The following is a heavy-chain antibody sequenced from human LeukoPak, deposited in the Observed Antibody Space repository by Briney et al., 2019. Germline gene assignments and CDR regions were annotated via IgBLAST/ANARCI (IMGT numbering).Heavy chain of an antibody. D-gene: IGHD3-3*01. CDR2: IYTSGST. Sequence: SQTLSLTCTVSGGSISSGSYYWSWIRQPAGKGLEWIGRIYTSGSTNYNPSLKSRVTISVDTSKNQFSLKLSSVTAADTAVYYCARVGRITISFNYYYYMDVWGKGTTVTVSS. CDR1: GGSISSGSYY. J-gene: IGHJ6*03. CDR3: ARVGRITISFNYYYYMDV. V-gene: IGHV4-61*02.